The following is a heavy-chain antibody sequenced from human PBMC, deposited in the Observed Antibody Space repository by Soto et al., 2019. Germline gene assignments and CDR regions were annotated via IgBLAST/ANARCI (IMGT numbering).Heavy chain of an antibody. Sequence: GGSLRLSCVASGFSFSNYDMDWVRQAPGKGLEWVTLIFYDGTNRYYPDSVKGRFTISRDSSKNTLYLQINSLRAEDTAVYFCARDCSGGSCYPGMDVWGQGTTVTVSS. V-gene: IGHV3-33*01. D-gene: IGHD2-15*01. CDR2: IFYDGTNR. J-gene: IGHJ6*02. CDR1: GFSFSNYD. CDR3: ARDCSGGSCYPGMDV.